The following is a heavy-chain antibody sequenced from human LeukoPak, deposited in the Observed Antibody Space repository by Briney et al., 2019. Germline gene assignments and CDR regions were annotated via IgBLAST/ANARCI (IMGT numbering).Heavy chain of an antibody. CDR1: GYTFTSYA. Sequence: ASVKVSCKASGYTFTSYAMNWLRQAPGQGLEWMGWINTNTGNPTYAQGFTGRFVFSLDTSVSTAYLQISSLKAEDTAVYYCARHHLAYCGGDCYPWFDPWGQGTLVTVSS. J-gene: IGHJ5*02. D-gene: IGHD2-21*02. CDR3: ARHHLAYCGGDCYPWFDP. V-gene: IGHV7-4-1*02. CDR2: INTNTGNP.